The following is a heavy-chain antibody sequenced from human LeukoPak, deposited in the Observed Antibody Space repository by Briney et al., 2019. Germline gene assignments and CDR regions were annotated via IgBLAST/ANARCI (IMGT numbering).Heavy chain of an antibody. CDR3: ARGPQSRFDY. CDR2: INHSGTT. CDR1: GGSFSGYY. J-gene: IGHJ4*02. Sequence: SETLSLTCAVYGGSFSGYYWSWIRQSPGKGLEWIGEINHSGTTNYNPSLKSRVTISVDTSKNQFSLKLTSVTAADTAVYYCARGPQSRFDYWGQGTLVTVSS. V-gene: IGHV4-34*01.